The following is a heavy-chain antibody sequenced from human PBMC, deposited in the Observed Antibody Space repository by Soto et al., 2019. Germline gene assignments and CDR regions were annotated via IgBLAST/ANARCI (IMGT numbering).Heavy chain of an antibody. V-gene: IGHV4-30-2*01. J-gene: IGHJ6*02. CDR3: DSRLFYYYGLDV. Sequence: SETLSLTCTVSGGSITTAGYSWSWIRQPPGKALEWIGYVYHTGNAYPKPSLKSRVTISLDRSKNQFSLKMTSVTAADTALYYCDSRLFYYYGLDVWGQGTTVTVSS. CDR1: GGSITTAGYS. CDR2: VYHTGNA.